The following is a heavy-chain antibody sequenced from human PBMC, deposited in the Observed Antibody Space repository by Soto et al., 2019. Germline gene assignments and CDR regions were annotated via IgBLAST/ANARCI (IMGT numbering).Heavy chain of an antibody. CDR2: IYYSGST. CDR3: ARRIAAADHLDY. J-gene: IGHJ4*02. V-gene: IGHV4-59*01. CDR1: GGSISSYY. D-gene: IGHD6-13*01. Sequence: SETLSLTCTVFGGSISSYYWSWIRQPPGKGLEWIGYIYYSGSTNYNPSLKSRVTISVDTSKNQFSLKLSSVTAADTAVYYCARRIAAADHLDYWGQGTLVTVSS.